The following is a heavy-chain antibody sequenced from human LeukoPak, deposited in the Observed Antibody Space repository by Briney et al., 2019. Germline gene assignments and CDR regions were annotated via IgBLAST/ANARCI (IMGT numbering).Heavy chain of an antibody. Sequence: GASVKVSCKASGYTFTSYAMHWVRQAPGQRLEWMGWINAGNGNTKYSQKFQGRVTITRDTSASTAYMELSSLRSEDTAVYYCARDTGRFLEWLWRDYYGMDVWGQGTTVTVSS. J-gene: IGHJ6*02. CDR3: ARDTGRFLEWLWRDYYGMDV. CDR1: GYTFTSYA. V-gene: IGHV1-3*01. CDR2: INAGNGNT. D-gene: IGHD3-3*01.